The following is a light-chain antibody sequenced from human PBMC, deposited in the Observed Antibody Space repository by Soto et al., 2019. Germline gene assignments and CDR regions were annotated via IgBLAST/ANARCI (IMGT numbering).Light chain of an antibody. Sequence: DIQMTQSPSTLSASVGDIVTITCRASQSISTWLAWYRQKPGKAPNLLIYKASTLESGVPSRFNGSGSGTEFTLTISSLQPDDVATYYCQQYNDYSWTFGQGTKVEIK. CDR3: QQYNDYSWT. J-gene: IGKJ1*01. V-gene: IGKV1-5*03. CDR1: QSISTW. CDR2: KAS.